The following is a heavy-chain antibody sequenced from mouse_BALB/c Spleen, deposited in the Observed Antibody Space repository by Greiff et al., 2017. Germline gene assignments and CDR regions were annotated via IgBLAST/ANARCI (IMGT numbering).Heavy chain of an antibody. J-gene: IGHJ3*01. D-gene: IGHD2-1*01. CDR3: AREGSYYGNLFAY. CDR2: INPYNDGT. V-gene: IGHV1-14*01. CDR1: GYTFTSYV. Sequence: EVKLQESGPELVKPGASVKMSCKASGYTFTSYVMHWVKQKPGQGLEWIGYINPYNDGTKYNEKFKGKATLTSDKSSSTAYMELSSLTSEDSAVYYCAREGSYYGNLFAYWGQGTLVTVSA.